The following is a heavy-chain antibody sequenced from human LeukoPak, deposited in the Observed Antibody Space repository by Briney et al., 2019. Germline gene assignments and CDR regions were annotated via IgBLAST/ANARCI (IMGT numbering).Heavy chain of an antibody. Sequence: GGSLRLSCAASGNYWMHWVRQVPGKGLVWVSHINSDGSCTSYADSVKGRFTISRDNAKNTLYLQMNSLRAEDTAVYYCARDPRDSYYYDSSDNFDYWGQGTLVTVSS. CDR3: ARDPRDSYYYDSSDNFDY. V-gene: IGHV3-74*01. D-gene: IGHD3-22*01. J-gene: IGHJ4*02. CDR2: INSDGSCT. CDR1: GNYW.